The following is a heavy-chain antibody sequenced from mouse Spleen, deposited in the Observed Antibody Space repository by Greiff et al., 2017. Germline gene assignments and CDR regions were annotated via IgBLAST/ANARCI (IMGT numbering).Heavy chain of an antibody. CDR2: IYPGDGDT. CDR1: GYAFSSSW. Sequence: VQLVESGPELVKPGASVKISCKASGYAFSSSWMNWVKQRPGKGLEWIGRIYPGDGDTNYNGKFKGKATLTADKSSSTAYMQLSSLTSEDSAVYFCAVPHYYDGSYPFDYWGQGTTLTVSS. V-gene: IGHV1-82*01. D-gene: IGHD1-1*01. J-gene: IGHJ2*01. CDR3: AVPHYYDGSYPFDY.